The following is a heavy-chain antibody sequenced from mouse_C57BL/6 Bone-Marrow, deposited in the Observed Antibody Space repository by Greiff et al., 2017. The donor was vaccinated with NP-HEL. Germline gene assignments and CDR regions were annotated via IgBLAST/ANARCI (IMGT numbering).Heavy chain of an antibody. J-gene: IGHJ1*03. CDR1: GFTFSDYY. V-gene: IGHV5-16*01. CDR3: ARDDYYGSSYVSYWYFDV. Sequence: EVKLMESEGGLVQPGSSMKLSCTASGFTFSDYYMAWVRQVPEKGLEWVANINYDGSSTYYLDSLKSRFIISRDNAKNILYMQMSSLKSEDTATYYCARDDYYGSSYVSYWYFDVWGTGTTVTVSS. D-gene: IGHD1-1*01. CDR2: INYDGSST.